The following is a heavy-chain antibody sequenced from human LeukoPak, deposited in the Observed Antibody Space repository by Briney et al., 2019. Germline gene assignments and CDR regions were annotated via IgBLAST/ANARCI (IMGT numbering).Heavy chain of an antibody. CDR1: GYTFTSYG. D-gene: IGHD3-10*01. CDR2: ISAYNGNT. V-gene: IGHV1-18*01. CDR3: ARFERLLWFGELFSRGGWFDP. J-gene: IGHJ5*02. Sequence: ASVKVSCKASGYTFTSYGISWVRQAPGQGLEWMGWISAYNGNTNYAQKLQGRVTMTTDTSTSTAYMELRSLRSDDTAVYYCARFERLLWFGELFSRGGWFDPWGQGTLVTVSS.